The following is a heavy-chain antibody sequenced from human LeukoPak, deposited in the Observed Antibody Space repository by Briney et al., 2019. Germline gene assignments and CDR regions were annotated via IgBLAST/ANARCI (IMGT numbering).Heavy chain of an antibody. CDR1: GGSISSYY. CDR2: IYYSGST. V-gene: IGHV4-59*01. D-gene: IGHD6-13*01. Sequence: SETLSLTCTVSGGSISSYYWSWIRQPPGKGLEWIGYIYYSGSTNYNPSLKSRVTISVDTSKNQFSLELSSVTAADTAVYYCARVRSSSWYDYWGQGTLVTVSS. J-gene: IGHJ4*02. CDR3: ARVRSSSWYDY.